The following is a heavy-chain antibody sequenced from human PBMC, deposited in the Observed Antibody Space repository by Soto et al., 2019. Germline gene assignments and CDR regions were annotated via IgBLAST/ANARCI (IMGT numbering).Heavy chain of an antibody. CDR1: GFIFNIYA. D-gene: IGHD2-15*01. Sequence: PGGSLRLSCASSGFIFNIYAMSWVRQAPGKGLEWVSVISNSGGSTYYADSVKGRFTISRDNSKNTLYLQMNSLKTEDTAVYYCTTARGDELLGNYYYGMDVWGQGTTVTVSS. CDR3: TTARGDELLGNYYYGMDV. V-gene: IGHV3-23*01. J-gene: IGHJ6*02. CDR2: ISNSGGST.